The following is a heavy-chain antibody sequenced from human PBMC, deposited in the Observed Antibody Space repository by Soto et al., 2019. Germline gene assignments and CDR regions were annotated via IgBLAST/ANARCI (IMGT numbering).Heavy chain of an antibody. CDR1: GYTFTSYG. Sequence: ASVKVSCKASGYTFTSYGISWVRQAPGQGLEWMGWINPNSGGTTYAQKFQGRVTLTRDTSITTAYMELSGLTSDDTAVYFCAREGSGWKYFDYWGQGSLVTVSS. V-gene: IGHV1-2*02. D-gene: IGHD6-19*01. CDR2: INPNSGGT. CDR3: AREGSGWKYFDY. J-gene: IGHJ4*02.